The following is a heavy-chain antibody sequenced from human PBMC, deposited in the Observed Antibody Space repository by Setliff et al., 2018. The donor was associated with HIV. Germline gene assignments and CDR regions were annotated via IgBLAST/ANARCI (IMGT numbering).Heavy chain of an antibody. D-gene: IGHD7-27*01. CDR1: GGSISSGSYY. Sequence: PSETLSLTCTVSGGSISSGSYYWSWIRQPAGKGLEWIGHIYTSGSTNYNPSLKSRVTISVDTSKNQFSLKLSSVTAADTAVYYCAILKGTNCPIWGQGTMVTVSS. J-gene: IGHJ3*02. V-gene: IGHV4-61*09. CDR3: AILKGTNCPI. CDR2: IYTSGST.